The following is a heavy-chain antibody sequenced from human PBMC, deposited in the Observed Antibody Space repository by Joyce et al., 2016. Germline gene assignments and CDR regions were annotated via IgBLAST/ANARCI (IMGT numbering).Heavy chain of an antibody. CDR1: GGSISSRSYY. Sequence: QLQLQESGPGLVKPSETLSLTCTVSGGSISSRSYYWGWIRQPPGKGLEWIGTIYYRCSTYYNPSLKSRVTISVDTSKNQFSLELSSVTAADTAVYYCARDIGYYYDSSGYYLHDAFDIWGQGTMVTVSS. CDR2: IYYRCST. CDR3: ARDIGYYYDSSGYYLHDAFDI. D-gene: IGHD3-22*01. V-gene: IGHV4-39*07. J-gene: IGHJ3*02.